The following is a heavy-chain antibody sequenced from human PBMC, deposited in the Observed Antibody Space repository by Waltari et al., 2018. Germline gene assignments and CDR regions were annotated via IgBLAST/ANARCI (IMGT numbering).Heavy chain of an antibody. CDR1: GYTFTGYY. V-gene: IGHV1-2*06. CDR2: ISPNSGDT. Sequence: QVQLVQSGAEVKKPGASVKVSCKASGYTFTGYYMHWVRQAPGQGLEWMGRISPNSGDTNYAQKFQGRVTMTRDTSISTAYMELSRLTSDDTAVYYCAREVGRYSSSCLGHWGQGTLVTVSS. CDR3: AREVGRYSSSCLGH. D-gene: IGHD6-13*01. J-gene: IGHJ1*01.